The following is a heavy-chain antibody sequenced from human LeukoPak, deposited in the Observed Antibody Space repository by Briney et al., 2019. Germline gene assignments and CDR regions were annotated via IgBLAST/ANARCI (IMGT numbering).Heavy chain of an antibody. J-gene: IGHJ4*02. CDR3: AKDAYGSGSYPDY. CDR1: GFTFSSYA. CDR2: ISGSGGST. D-gene: IGHD3-10*01. Sequence: SGGSLRLSCAASGFTFSSYAMSWVRQAPGKGLEWVSAISGSGGSTYYADSVKGRFTISRDNSKNTLYLQMNSLRAEDMAVYYCAKDAYGSGSYPDYWGQGTLVTVSS. V-gene: IGHV3-23*01.